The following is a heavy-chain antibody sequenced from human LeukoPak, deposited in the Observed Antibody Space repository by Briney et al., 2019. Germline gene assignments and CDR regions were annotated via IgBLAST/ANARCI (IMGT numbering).Heavy chain of an antibody. V-gene: IGHV4-34*01. Sequence: SETLSLTCTVSGGSISSYYWSWIRQPPGKGLEWIGEINHSGSTNYNPSLKSRVTISVDTSKNQFSLKLSSVTAADTAVYYCARDPNSPYYYDSSGLDYWGQGTLVTVSS. CDR1: GGSISSYY. D-gene: IGHD3-22*01. J-gene: IGHJ4*02. CDR3: ARDPNSPYYYDSSGLDY. CDR2: INHSGST.